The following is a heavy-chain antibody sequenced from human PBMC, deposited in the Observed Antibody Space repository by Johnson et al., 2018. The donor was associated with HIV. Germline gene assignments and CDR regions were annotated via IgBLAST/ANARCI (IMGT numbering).Heavy chain of an antibody. CDR3: TSRDGSSASWNAFDI. CDR2: IKSKTDGGTT. V-gene: IGHV3-15*01. CDR1: GFTFSDYY. Sequence: VQLVESGGGLVKPGGSLRLSCAASGFTFSDYYMSWIRQAPGKGLEWVGRIKSKTDGGTTDYAAPVKGRFTISRDDSKNTLYLQMNSLKTEDTAVYYCTSRDGSSASWNAFDIWGQGTMVTVSS. D-gene: IGHD6-6*01. J-gene: IGHJ3*02.